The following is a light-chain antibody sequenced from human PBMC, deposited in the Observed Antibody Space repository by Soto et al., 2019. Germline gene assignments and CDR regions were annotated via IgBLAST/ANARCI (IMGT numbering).Light chain of an antibody. CDR2: DAS. CDR3: QQRSSWPLIT. Sequence: EIVLTQSPGTLSLSPGERATLSCRAIQSVSNNYLAWYQQKPGQAPRLLIYDASNRATGIPARFSGSGSGTDFTLTISSLEPEDFAVYYCQQRSSWPLITFGQGTRLEIK. CDR1: QSVSNNY. J-gene: IGKJ5*01. V-gene: IGKV3-11*01.